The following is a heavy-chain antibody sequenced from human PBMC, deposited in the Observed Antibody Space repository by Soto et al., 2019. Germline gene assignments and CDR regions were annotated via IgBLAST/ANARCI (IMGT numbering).Heavy chain of an antibody. Sequence: ASVKVSCKASGYSFTPYDINWVRQAAGQGLEWMGRMNPNNGDTAYAQKFQGRVTMTRNASINTAYMELSSLTFEDTAIYYCATDQSGYYFDYWGQGTQVTVPQ. D-gene: IGHD3-3*01. CDR2: MNPNNGDT. V-gene: IGHV1-8*01. J-gene: IGHJ4*02. CDR1: GYSFTPYD. CDR3: ATDQSGYYFDY.